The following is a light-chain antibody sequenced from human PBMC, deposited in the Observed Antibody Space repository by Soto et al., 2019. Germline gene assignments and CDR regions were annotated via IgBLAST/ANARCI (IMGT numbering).Light chain of an antibody. CDR2: GNI. J-gene: IGLJ1*01. CDR1: SSNIGAGYD. Sequence: QSVLTQPPSVSGAPGQRVTISCTGSSSNIGAGYDVHWYQQLPGTAPKLLIYGNINRPSGVPDRFSGSKSGTSASLAITGLLAEYEADYYCQSYDSSLSADYVFGTGTKVTVL. CDR3: QSYDSSLSADYV. V-gene: IGLV1-40*01.